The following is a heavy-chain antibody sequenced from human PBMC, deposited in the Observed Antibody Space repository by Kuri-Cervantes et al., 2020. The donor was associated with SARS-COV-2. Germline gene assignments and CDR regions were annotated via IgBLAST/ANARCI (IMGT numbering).Heavy chain of an antibody. Sequence: ASVKVSCKASGYTFASYAMNWVRQAPGQGLEWMGWINTNTGNPTYAQGFTGRFVFSLDTSVSTAYLQISSLKAEDTAVYYCARDVQLWLQDWFDPWGQGTLVTVSS. V-gene: IGHV7-4-1*02. J-gene: IGHJ5*02. D-gene: IGHD5-18*01. CDR2: INTNTGNP. CDR1: GYTFASYA. CDR3: ARDVQLWLQDWFDP.